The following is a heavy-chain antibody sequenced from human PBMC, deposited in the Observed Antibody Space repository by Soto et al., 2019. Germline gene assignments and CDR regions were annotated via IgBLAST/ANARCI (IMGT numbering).Heavy chain of an antibody. Sequence: SGTLSLTCTVSGGSISRYYWSWIRQPPGKGLEWIGYICYSGSTNYNPSLKSRVTISVDTSKNQFSLKLSSVTAADTAVYYCARRYGSAFDIWGQGTMVT. D-gene: IGHD3-10*01. V-gene: IGHV4-59*01. J-gene: IGHJ3*02. CDR2: ICYSGST. CDR1: GGSISRYY. CDR3: ARRYGSAFDI.